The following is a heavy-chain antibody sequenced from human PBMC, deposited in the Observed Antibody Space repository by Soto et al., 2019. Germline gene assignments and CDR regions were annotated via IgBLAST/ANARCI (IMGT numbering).Heavy chain of an antibody. CDR3: AHRATMTIFGLIIDNGIWFDP. V-gene: IGHV2-5*02. J-gene: IGHJ5*02. D-gene: IGHD3-3*01. Sequence: QINLIESGPTLVNPTQTLTLTCTFSGFSLSTSGAAVGWVRQPPGRALEWLALIYWDGDKRYNASLGNRLTITKDTSMNQVVLTLTNVDPADTATYYCAHRATMTIFGLIIDNGIWFDPWGQGPRVIVSS. CDR1: GFSLSTSGAA. CDR2: IYWDGDK.